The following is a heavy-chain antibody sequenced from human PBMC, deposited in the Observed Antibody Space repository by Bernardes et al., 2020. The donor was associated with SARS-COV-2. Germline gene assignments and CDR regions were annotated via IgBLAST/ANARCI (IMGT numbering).Heavy chain of an antibody. CDR2: VYFAGGT. V-gene: IGHV4-39*01. CDR3: ARHPRRLQVSGSWFDP. CDR1: HDSITSRTYY. D-gene: IGHD1-26*01. Sequence: SETLSLTCTVSHDSITSRTYYWGWIRQSPGKGLEWIGSVYFAGGTYYNPSLKGRVTISVDTSKNQFSLRLTSLTAADAAVYYCARHPRRLQVSGSWFDPWGQGTLVTVSS. J-gene: IGHJ5*02.